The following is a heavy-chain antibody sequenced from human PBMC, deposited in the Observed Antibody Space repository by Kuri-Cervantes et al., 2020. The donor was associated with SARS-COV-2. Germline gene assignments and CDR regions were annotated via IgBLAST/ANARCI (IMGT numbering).Heavy chain of an antibody. CDR2: INHSGST. D-gene: IGHD3-10*01. CDR1: GGSFSGYY. J-gene: IGHJ6*02. Sequence: ESLKISCAVYGGSFSGYYWSWIRQPPGKGLEWIGEINHSGSTNYNPSLKGRVTISVDTSKNQFSLKLSSVTAADTAVYYCARTGWFGENYYGMDVWGQGTTVTVSS. V-gene: IGHV4-34*01. CDR3: ARTGWFGENYYGMDV.